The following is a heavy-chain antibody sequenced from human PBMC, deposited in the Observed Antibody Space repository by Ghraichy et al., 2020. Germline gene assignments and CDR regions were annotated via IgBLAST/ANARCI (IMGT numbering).Heavy chain of an antibody. J-gene: IGHJ4*02. CDR3: ARATATEIDY. V-gene: IGHV3-72*01. CDR1: GFTFSDHY. Sequence: SCAASGFTFSDHYMDWVRQAPGKGLEWVGRTRNKANSYTTEYAASVKGRFTISRDDSKNSLYLQMNSLKTEDTAVYYCARATATEIDYWGQGTLVTVSS. D-gene: IGHD4-11*01. CDR2: TRNKANSYTT.